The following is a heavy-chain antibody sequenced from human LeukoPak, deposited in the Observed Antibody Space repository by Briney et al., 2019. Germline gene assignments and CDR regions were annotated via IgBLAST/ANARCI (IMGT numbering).Heavy chain of an antibody. D-gene: IGHD3-22*01. Sequence: GASVKVSCKASGYTFTGYYMHWGRQAPGQGLEWMGWINPNIGGTNYAQNFQGRVTMTRDTSISTAYMELSRLRSDDTAVYYRARDERASYYYDTSDDQHWGQGTMVTVCS. V-gene: IGHV1-2*02. CDR1: GYTFTGYY. J-gene: IGHJ1*01. CDR2: INPNIGGT. CDR3: ARDERASYYYDTSDDQH.